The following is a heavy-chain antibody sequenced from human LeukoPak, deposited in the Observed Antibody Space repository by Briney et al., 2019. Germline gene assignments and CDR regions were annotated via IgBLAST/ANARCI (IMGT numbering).Heavy chain of an antibody. CDR3: ARLGDSSGPRDY. CDR1: GGSISSYY. V-gene: IGHV4-59*08. D-gene: IGHD3-22*01. Sequence: SETLSLTCTVSGGSISSYYWSWIRQPTGKGLEWIGYIYYSGSTNYNPSLKSRVTISVDTSKNQFSLKLSSVTAADTAVYYCARLGDSSGPRDYWGQGTLVTVSS. CDR2: IYYSGST. J-gene: IGHJ4*02.